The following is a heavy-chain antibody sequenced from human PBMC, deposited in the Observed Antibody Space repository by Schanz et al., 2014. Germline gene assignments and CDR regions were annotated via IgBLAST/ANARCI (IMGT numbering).Heavy chain of an antibody. CDR3: AASSGWHPSTDY. CDR1: GFVFGDYY. Sequence: QVQVVQSGGGLVKPGGSLRLSCAASGFVFGDYYMTWIRQAPGKGLEWLSYISDSGTYTNYADSVKGRFTISRDNAKSSLYLQMNRLRVEDTAVYYCAASSGWHPSTDYWGQGTLXTVSS. CDR2: ISDSGTYT. D-gene: IGHD6-19*01. J-gene: IGHJ4*02. V-gene: IGHV3-11*05.